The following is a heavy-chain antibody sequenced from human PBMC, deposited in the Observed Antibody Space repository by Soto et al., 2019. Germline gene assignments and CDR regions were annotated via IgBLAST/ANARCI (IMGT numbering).Heavy chain of an antibody. J-gene: IGHJ1*01. CDR2: IRRHTSVT. D-gene: IGHD3-22*01. CDR3: GKVAESGYYTVER. V-gene: IGHV3-48*01. CDR1: GLTLITSS. Sequence: GGSLRLSCAAFGLTLITSSMNWVLQAPGRGLEWISYIRRHTSVTAYADSVKGRFTISRDSAKNSLYLQMDNLRVEDTAVYYWGKVAESGYYTVERSGQGTVVTVAS.